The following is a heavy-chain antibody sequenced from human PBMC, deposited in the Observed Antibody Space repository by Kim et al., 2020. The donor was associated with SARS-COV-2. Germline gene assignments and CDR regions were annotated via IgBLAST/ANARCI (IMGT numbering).Heavy chain of an antibody. CDR2: INHSGST. J-gene: IGHJ3*02. D-gene: IGHD3-22*01. CDR1: GGSFSGYY. V-gene: IGHV4-34*01. CDR3: ARGQFVTMIVVAHKGPGAFDI. Sequence: SETLSLTCAVYGGSFSGYYWSWIRQPPGKGLEWIGEINHSGSTNYNPSLKSRVTISVDTSKNQFSLKLSSVTAADTAVYYCARGQFVTMIVVAHKGPGAFDIWGQGTMVTVSS.